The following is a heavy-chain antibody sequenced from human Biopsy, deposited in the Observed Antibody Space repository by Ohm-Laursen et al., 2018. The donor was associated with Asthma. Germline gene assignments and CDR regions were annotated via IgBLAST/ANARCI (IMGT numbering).Heavy chain of an antibody. CDR1: GFSFSNYG. CDR2: ISFDGTNR. D-gene: IGHD1-26*01. Sequence: SLRLSCAASGFSFSNYGMHWVRQAPGKGLDWVAVISFDGTNRNYTDSVKGRFTTSRDNSRNTLHLEMNSLRTEDTAVYFCAKEVFPGWELRRGPDSWGQGTLVTVSS. J-gene: IGHJ4*02. V-gene: IGHV3-30*18. CDR3: AKEVFPGWELRRGPDS.